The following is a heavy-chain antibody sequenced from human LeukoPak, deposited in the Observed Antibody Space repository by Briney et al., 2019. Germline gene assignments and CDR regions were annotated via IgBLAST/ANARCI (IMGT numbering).Heavy chain of an antibody. J-gene: IGHJ3*02. Sequence: ASVKVSCKASGYTFTNYHLHWVRQAPGQGLEWMGIINPSGGSTSYAQKFQDRVTMTRDTSTSTVYMELNSLRSEDTAVYYCARATWYGGNPSGAFDIWGQGTWSPSLQ. D-gene: IGHD4/OR15-4a*01. CDR3: ARATWYGGNPSGAFDI. V-gene: IGHV1-46*01. CDR1: GYTFTNYH. CDR2: INPSGGST.